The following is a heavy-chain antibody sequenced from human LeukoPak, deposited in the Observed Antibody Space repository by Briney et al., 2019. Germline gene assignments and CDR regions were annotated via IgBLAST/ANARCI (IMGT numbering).Heavy chain of an antibody. CDR1: VGSISSSAYF. CDR2: IYYSGST. Sequence: SETLSLTCTVSVGSISSSAYFWSWIRQPPGMGLEWIGDIYYSGSTYYSPSLKSRVTISVDTSKNQFSLNLSSVTAADTAVYFCARVGRWGRNFDYWGQGTLVTVSS. V-gene: IGHV4-30-4*01. J-gene: IGHJ4*02. CDR3: ARVGRWGRNFDY. D-gene: IGHD4-23*01.